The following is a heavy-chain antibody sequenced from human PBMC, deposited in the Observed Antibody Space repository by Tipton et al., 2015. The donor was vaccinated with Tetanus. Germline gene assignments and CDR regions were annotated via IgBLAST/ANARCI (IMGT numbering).Heavy chain of an antibody. Sequence: SLRLSCAVSGFTFSNYRMNWVRQAPGTGLQWVASISSTSSYIYYADSLKGRFTISRENAKNSLYLQIDSLGAEDTALYYCASGRTLDYWGQGTLVTVSS. CDR3: ASGRTLDY. CDR2: ISSTSSYI. J-gene: IGHJ4*02. V-gene: IGHV3-21*01. CDR1: GFTFSNYR.